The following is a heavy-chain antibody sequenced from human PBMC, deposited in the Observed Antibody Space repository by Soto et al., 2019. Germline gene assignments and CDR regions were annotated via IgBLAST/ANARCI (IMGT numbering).Heavy chain of an antibody. J-gene: IGHJ4*02. CDR1: GYTFPSST. Sequence: QGELVQSGAEVKKTGASVKVSCKASGYTFPSSTISWLRQAPGQGLEWLGWINAYSGDRKFAQRFQGRVTMTTDTSTSTAYLELTSLTSDDTAIYYCASANYGDSDYWGQGTLLTVSS. CDR2: INAYSGDR. D-gene: IGHD4-17*01. CDR3: ASANYGDSDY. V-gene: IGHV1-18*01.